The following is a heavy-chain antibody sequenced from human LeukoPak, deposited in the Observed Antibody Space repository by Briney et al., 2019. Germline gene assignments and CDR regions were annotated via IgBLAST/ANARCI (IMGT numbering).Heavy chain of an antibody. CDR1: GGSIRSGSHY. CDR3: ARHGGTRITLIEVYYFDS. J-gene: IGHJ4*02. Sequence: PSQTLSLTCTVCGGSIRSGSHYWSWIRQPAGKGLEWIGCIYNTGDTNYNPSLKSRVTISVDTSKNQFSLKVNSVTAAGTAVYYCARHGGTRITLIEVYYFDSWGQGTLVTVSS. V-gene: IGHV4-61*02. D-gene: IGHD4-11*01. CDR2: IYNTGDT.